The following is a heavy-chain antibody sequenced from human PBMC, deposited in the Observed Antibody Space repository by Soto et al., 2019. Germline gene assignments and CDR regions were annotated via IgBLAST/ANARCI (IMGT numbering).Heavy chain of an antibody. J-gene: IGHJ4*02. CDR3: AICSGGSCYTSPVLDY. Sequence: GGSLRLSCAASGVTFSRDAVSWVRQAPGKGLEWVSAISGSGGSTYYADSVKGRFTISRDNSKNTLYLQMNSLRAEDTAVYYCAICSGGSCYTSPVLDYWGQGTLVTVSS. V-gene: IGHV3-23*01. CDR1: GVTFSRDA. CDR2: ISGSGGST. D-gene: IGHD2-15*01.